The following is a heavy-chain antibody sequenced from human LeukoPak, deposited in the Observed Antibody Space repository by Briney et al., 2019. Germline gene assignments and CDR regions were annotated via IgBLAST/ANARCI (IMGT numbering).Heavy chain of an antibody. V-gene: IGHV3-23*01. CDR3: AKDLQDYGMDI. CDR1: GFSFSSFP. Sequence: GGSLRLSCAASGFSFSSFPMSWVRQAPGKGLEWVSAISGSGGSTYYADSVKGRFTISRDNSKHTLYLQMNSLRAEDTAVYYCAKDLQDYGMDIWGHGTTVTVSS. CDR2: ISGSGGST. J-gene: IGHJ6*02.